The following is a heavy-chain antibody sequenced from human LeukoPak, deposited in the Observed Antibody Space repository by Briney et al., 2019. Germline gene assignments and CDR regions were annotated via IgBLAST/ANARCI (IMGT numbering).Heavy chain of an antibody. CDR3: ARDPGYGPIFDY. V-gene: IGHV6-1*01. D-gene: IGHD4/OR15-4a*01. CDR2: TYYRSKWYN. J-gene: IGHJ4*02. CDR1: GDSVSINSAA. Sequence: SPTLSLTFAISGDSVSINSAAWNWIRQSPSRGLEWLGRTYYRSKWYNDYAVSVKSRITINPDTSKNQFSLQLNSVTPEDTAAYYCARDPGYGPIFDYWGQGTLVTVSS.